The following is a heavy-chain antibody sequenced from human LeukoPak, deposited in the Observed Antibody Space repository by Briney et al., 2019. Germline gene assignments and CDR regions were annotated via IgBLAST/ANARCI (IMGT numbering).Heavy chain of an antibody. V-gene: IGHV1-46*01. D-gene: IGHD5-18*01. Sequence: ASVKVSCKASGYTFTSYGISWVRQAPGQGLEWMGIINPSGGSTSYAQKFQGRVTMTRDTSTSTVYMELSSLRSEDTAVYYCARVKTALAFGYWGQGTLVTVSS. CDR3: ARVKTALAFGY. CDR2: INPSGGST. CDR1: GYTFTSYG. J-gene: IGHJ4*02.